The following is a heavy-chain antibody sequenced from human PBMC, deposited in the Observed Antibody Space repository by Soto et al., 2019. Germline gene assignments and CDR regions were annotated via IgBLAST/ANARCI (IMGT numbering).Heavy chain of an antibody. Sequence: QVQLVQSAAEAKKTWASVKVSCKTSGYTFTSYGVSWVRQAPGQGLEWLAWISAWNADTNYAQKIQGRVTVTTDTSTSTAYMELRSLRSDDTAVYYCARALYYHDNSANYYFDYWGQGTLVTVSS. D-gene: IGHD3-22*01. CDR3: ARALYYHDNSANYYFDY. V-gene: IGHV1-18*01. CDR2: ISAWNADT. J-gene: IGHJ4*02. CDR1: GYTFTSYG.